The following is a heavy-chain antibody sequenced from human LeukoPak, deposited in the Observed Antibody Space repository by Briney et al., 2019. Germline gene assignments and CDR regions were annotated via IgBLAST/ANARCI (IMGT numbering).Heavy chain of an antibody. V-gene: IGHV3-23*01. CDR2: TNGSGDST. Sequence: AGGSLRLSCAASGFASSNYAMSWVRQAPGKGLEWVSETNGSGDSTYYADSVKGRFTISRDNSKDTLYLQMNSLRAEDTAVYFCAKDTGYARGEGEFDYWGQGTLVIVSS. CDR1: GFASSNYA. J-gene: IGHJ4*02. CDR3: AKDTGYARGEGEFDY. D-gene: IGHD3-16*01.